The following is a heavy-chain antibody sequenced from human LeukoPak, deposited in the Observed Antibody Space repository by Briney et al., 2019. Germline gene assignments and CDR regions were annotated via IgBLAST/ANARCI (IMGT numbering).Heavy chain of an antibody. D-gene: IGHD6-13*01. CDR2: IIPIFGTA. CDR1: GGTFSSYA. Sequence: SVKVSCKASGGTFSSYAISWVRQAPGQGLEWMGGIIPIFGTANYAQKFRGRVTITADESTSTAYMELSSLRSEDTAVYYCARSGSWQQLVLGDYWGQGTLVTVSS. V-gene: IGHV1-69*13. CDR3: ARSGSWQQLVLGDY. J-gene: IGHJ4*02.